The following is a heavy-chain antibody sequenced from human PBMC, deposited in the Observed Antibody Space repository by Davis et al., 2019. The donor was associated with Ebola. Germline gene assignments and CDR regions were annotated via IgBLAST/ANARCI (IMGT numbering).Heavy chain of an antibody. V-gene: IGHV1-69*08. CDR2: IIPVVDTK. J-gene: IGHJ5*02. CDR3: ARGKWFDP. Sequence: SVKVSCKASGYTFTGYYMHWVRQAPGQGLEWMGRIIPVVDTKDYAQKFQGRVTLTADKATNTAYMELSGLRFDDTAVYYWARGKWFDPWGQGTTVTVSS. CDR1: GYTFTGYY.